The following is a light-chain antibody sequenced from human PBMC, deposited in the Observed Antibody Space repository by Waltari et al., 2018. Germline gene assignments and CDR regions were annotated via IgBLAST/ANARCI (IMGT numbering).Light chain of an antibody. V-gene: IGKV1-12*01. Sequence: DIQMTQSTSSISASVGDSVTMTCPASQGIGSWLSWYQQKPGKAPKLLIHGASTLQSEFPSRFSGSGSGTDFILTISSLQPEDFATYYCQQANSLVFTFGPGTKVDVK. CDR2: GAS. CDR1: QGIGSW. J-gene: IGKJ3*01. CDR3: QQANSLVFT.